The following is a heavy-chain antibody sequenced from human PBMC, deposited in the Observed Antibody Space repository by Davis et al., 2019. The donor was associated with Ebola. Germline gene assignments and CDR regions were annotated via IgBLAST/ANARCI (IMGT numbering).Heavy chain of an antibody. CDR3: ARFGTYIDY. Sequence: ASVKVSCKASGYTFTSYDINWVRQAPGLGLEWMGIINPSGGSTSYAQKFQGRVTMTRDMSTSTVYMELSRLRSEDTAVYYCARFGTYIDYWGQGTLVTVSS. V-gene: IGHV1-46*01. D-gene: IGHD3-10*01. CDR1: GYTFTSYD. CDR2: INPSGGST. J-gene: IGHJ4*02.